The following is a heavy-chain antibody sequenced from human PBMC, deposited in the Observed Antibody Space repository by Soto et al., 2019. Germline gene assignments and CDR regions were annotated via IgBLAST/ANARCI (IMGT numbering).Heavy chain of an antibody. CDR1: GGSISSSNW. V-gene: IGHV4-4*02. D-gene: IGHD3-22*01. J-gene: IGHJ4*02. CDR3: ARDRGGGWLPGDFDY. CDR2: IYHSGST. Sequence: PSETLSLTCAVSGGSISSSNWWSWVRQPPGKGLEWIGEIYHSGSTNYNPSLKSRVTISVDKSKNQFSLKLSSVTAADTAVYYCARDRGGGWLPGDFDYWGQGTLVTVS.